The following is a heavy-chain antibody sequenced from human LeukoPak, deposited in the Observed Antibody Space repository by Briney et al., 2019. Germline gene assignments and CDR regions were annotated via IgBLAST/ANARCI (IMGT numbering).Heavy chain of an antibody. J-gene: IGHJ4*02. Sequence: SETLSLTCTVSGGSISTYYWSWIRQPPGKGLEWIGNIYYSGSTIYNPSLESRVTMSVDTSKNQFSLNLSSVTAADTAVYYCARGAYGSGSRYFDYWGQGTLVTVSS. CDR1: GGSISTYY. CDR2: IYYSGST. V-gene: IGHV4-59*08. D-gene: IGHD3-10*01. CDR3: ARGAYGSGSRYFDY.